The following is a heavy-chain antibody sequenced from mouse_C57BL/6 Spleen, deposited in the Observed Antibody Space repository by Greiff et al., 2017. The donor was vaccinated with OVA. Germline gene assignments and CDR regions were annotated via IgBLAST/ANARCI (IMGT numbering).Heavy chain of an antibody. CDR2: IYPGDGDT. CDR1: GYAFSSYW. CDR3: ARGGVTYYAMDY. D-gene: IGHD2-5*01. V-gene: IGHV1-80*01. J-gene: IGHJ4*01. Sequence: VQLQQSGAELVKPGASVKISCKASGYAFSSYWMNWVKQRPGKGLGWIGQIYPGDGDTNYNGKFKGKATLTADKSSSTAYMQLSSLTSEDSAVYFCARGGVTYYAMDYWGQGTSVTVSS.